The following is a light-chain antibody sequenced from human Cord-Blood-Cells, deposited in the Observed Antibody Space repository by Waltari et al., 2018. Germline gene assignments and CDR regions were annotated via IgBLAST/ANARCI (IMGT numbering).Light chain of an antibody. CDR3: CSYAGSVV. CDR2: EGS. CDR1: SSDVGSYNL. Sequence: QSALTQPASVSGSPGQSITISCPGTSSDVGSYNLFSWYQKHPGKAPKLMIYEGSKRPSGVSNRFLGSKSANTASLTFAGLQAEDEADYYCCSYAGSVVFGGGTKLTVL. J-gene: IGLJ2*01. V-gene: IGLV2-23*01.